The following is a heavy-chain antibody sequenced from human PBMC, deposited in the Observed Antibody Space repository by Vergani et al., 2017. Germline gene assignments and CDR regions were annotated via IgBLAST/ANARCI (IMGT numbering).Heavy chain of an antibody. Sequence: QVQLVQSGAEVKKPGSSVKVSCKASGGTFSSYAISWVRQAPGQGLEWMGRIIPILGIANYAQKFQGRVTITADKSTSTAYMELSSLRSEDTAVYYCAXETGRAVAPGYYYYGMDVWGQGTTVTVSS. V-gene: IGHV1-69*04. J-gene: IGHJ6*02. CDR3: AXETGRAVAPGYYYYGMDV. CDR2: IIPILGIA. CDR1: GGTFSSYA. D-gene: IGHD6-19*01.